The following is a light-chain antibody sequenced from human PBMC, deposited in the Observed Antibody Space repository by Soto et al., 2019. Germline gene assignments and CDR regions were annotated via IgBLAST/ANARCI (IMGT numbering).Light chain of an antibody. CDR2: EGT. CDR1: SSDVGTYNL. Sequence: QSVLTQPASVSGSPGQSITISCTGTSSDVGTYNLVSWYQQHPGKAPKLMIYEGTKRPSGVSNRFSGFKSGNTASLTISGLQAEDEADYYCCSYVDDNTLIFGRGTKLTVL. V-gene: IGLV2-23*01. CDR3: CSYVDDNTLI. J-gene: IGLJ2*01.